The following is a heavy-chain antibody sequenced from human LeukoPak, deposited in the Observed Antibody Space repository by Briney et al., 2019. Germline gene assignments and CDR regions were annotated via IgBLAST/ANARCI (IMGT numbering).Heavy chain of an antibody. Sequence: GGSLRLSCAASGFTFSDHWMHWVRQAPGKGLVWVSIINTDTRGTYYADSVKGRFTISRDNAKNTLYLQMNSLTAEDTAVYYCARAGAYRFDSWGQGTLVTVSS. J-gene: IGHJ4*02. CDR3: ARAGAYRFDS. CDR2: INTDTRGT. D-gene: IGHD3-16*01. CDR1: GFTFSDHW. V-gene: IGHV3-74*01.